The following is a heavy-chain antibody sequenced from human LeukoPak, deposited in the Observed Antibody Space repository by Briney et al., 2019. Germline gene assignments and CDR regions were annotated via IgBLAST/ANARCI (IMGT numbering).Heavy chain of an antibody. CDR1: GLPLNSCE. Sequence: GGSLTLSCAVSGLPLNSCEMKWARHAPGGALGGVSYISSSGSTIYYTGSVEGRYTLSRDNPEHSLYPQINSQRAEHTSVYFCEELGITTIGGVWGKGTTVTISS. CDR3: EELGITTIGGV. J-gene: IGHJ6*04. D-gene: IGHD3-10*02. CDR2: ISSSGSTI. V-gene: IGHV3-48*03.